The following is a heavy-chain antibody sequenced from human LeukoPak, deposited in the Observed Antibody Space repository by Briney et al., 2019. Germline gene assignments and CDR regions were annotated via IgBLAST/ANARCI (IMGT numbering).Heavy chain of an antibody. J-gene: IGHJ3*02. Sequence: SETLSLTCTVSGGSISSYYWSWIRQPPEKGLEWIGYISYSGSSNYSPSLKSRVTISVDTSKNQFSLKLSSVTVADTAVYYCARFRSHPPDAFDIWGQGTMVTVSS. CDR1: GGSISSYY. CDR3: ARFRSHPPDAFDI. CDR2: ISYSGSS. V-gene: IGHV4-59*08.